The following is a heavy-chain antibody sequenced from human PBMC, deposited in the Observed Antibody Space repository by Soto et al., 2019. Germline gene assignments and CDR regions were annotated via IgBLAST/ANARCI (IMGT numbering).Heavy chain of an antibody. CDR3: ASGIAVAGHRPWYFDY. CDR1: GDTFSSYA. V-gene: IGHV1-69*01. CDR2: TIPVFNTG. J-gene: IGHJ4*02. D-gene: IGHD6-19*01. Sequence: QVKLVQSGAEVKKPGSSVKVSCKASGDTFSSYAISWVRQAPGQGLEWMGGTIPVFNTGHYAQQFQGGVTISADESTNTAYMELRSLRSEDTAVYYCASGIAVAGHRPWYFDYWGQGTLITVSS.